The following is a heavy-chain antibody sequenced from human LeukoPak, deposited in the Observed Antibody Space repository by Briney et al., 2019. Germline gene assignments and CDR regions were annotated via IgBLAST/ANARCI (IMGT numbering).Heavy chain of an antibody. J-gene: IGHJ4*02. Sequence: GASVKVSCKASGYTFTSYDINWVRQATGQGLEWMGGMNPNSGNTGYAQKFQGRVTMTRNTSISTAYMELSSLRSEDTAVYYCARFDRHSYGASLYYFDYWGQGTLVTVSS. CDR1: GYTFTSYD. D-gene: IGHD5-18*01. V-gene: IGHV1-8*01. CDR3: ARFDRHSYGASLYYFDY. CDR2: MNPNSGNT.